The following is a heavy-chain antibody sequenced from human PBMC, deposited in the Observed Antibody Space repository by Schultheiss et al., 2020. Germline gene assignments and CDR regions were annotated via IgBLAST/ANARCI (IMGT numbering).Heavy chain of an antibody. V-gene: IGHV4-30-2*01. CDR3: ARGLAAAGIDY. CDR2: IYHSGST. CDR1: GGSISSSSYS. Sequence: SQTLSLTCTVSGGSISSSSYSWSWIRQPPGKGLEWIGYIYHSGSTYYNPSLKSRVTISVDRSKNQFSLKLSSVTAADTAVYYCARGLAAAGIDYWGQGTLVT. D-gene: IGHD6-13*01. J-gene: IGHJ4*02.